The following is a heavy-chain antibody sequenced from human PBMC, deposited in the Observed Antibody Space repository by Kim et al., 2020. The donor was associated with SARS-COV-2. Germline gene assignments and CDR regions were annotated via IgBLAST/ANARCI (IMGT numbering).Heavy chain of an antibody. CDR3: ARSGVTVAPAIDY. D-gene: IGHD6-19*01. V-gene: IGHV4-39*01. J-gene: IGHJ4*02. Sequence: STPPLKSRVTISVDTSKNQFSLKLNSMTAADTAVYYCARSGVTVAPAIDYWGQGTLVTVPS.